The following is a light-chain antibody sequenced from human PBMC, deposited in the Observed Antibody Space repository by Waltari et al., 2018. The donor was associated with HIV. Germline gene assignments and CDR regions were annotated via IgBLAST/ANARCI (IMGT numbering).Light chain of an antibody. CDR3: QKYDRSPQT. Sequence: VLPQSPGTLSLSPGERATLPCSSSQPVSSPYLAWYQQKPGQAPRVLIYGSSSRATGIPDRFSGSGAGTDFTLTISSLEPEDFAVYDCQKYDRSPQTFGQGTKVDIK. J-gene: IGKJ1*01. CDR1: QPVSSPY. V-gene: IGKV3-20*01. CDR2: GSS.